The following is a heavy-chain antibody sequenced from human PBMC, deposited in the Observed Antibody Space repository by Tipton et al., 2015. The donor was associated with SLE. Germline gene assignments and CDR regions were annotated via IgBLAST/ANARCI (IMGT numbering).Heavy chain of an antibody. Sequence: TLSLTCAVYGGSFSAYYWSWIRQPPGKGLEWIGEINHSGSTNYNPSLKSRVTISVDTSKNQFSLKLSSVTAADTAVYYCARGDILTGYLDYWGQGTLVTVSS. CDR1: GGSFSAYY. D-gene: IGHD3-9*01. CDR3: ARGDILTGYLDY. J-gene: IGHJ4*02. CDR2: INHSGST. V-gene: IGHV4-34*01.